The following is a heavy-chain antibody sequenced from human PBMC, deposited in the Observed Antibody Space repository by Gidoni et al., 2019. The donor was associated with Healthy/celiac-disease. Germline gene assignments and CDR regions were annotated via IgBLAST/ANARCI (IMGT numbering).Heavy chain of an antibody. Sequence: QLQLQESGPGLVKPSETLSLTCTVSGGSISSSRYYWGWIRQPPGKGLGWNGSIYYSGSTYYNPSLKSRVTISVDTSKNQFSLKLSSVTAADTAVYYCARTIVVVPAAIYWGQGTLVTVSS. J-gene: IGHJ4*02. CDR2: IYYSGST. CDR1: GGSISSSRYY. V-gene: IGHV4-39*01. CDR3: ARTIVVVPAAIY. D-gene: IGHD2-2*01.